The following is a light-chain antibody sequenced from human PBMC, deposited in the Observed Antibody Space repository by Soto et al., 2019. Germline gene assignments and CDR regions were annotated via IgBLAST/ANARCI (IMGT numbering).Light chain of an antibody. CDR3: QQSYSTPPIT. CDR1: QSISSY. J-gene: IGKJ2*01. V-gene: IGKV1-39*01. Sequence: DIQMTQSPSSLSASVGDRVTITCRASQSISSYLNWYQQKPGKAPKLLIYAASSLQSGVPSRFSGSGSGTDFTLTISSLQPEDFATYYCQQSYSTPPITFXQXXXXEI. CDR2: AAS.